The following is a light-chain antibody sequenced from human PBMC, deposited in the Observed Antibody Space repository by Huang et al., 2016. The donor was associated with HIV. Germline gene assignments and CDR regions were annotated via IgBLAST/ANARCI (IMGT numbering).Light chain of an antibody. CDR3: HQSRSLPHT. CDR1: QSIGSS. Sequence: EIVLTQSPDFQSVTPKENVTITCRASQSIGSSLHWYHQQPDQSPKLLIKYASQSFSGVPSRFSGSGSGTDFTLTVNSLETEDAATYYCHQSRSLPHTFGQGTKVEIK. J-gene: IGKJ1*01. V-gene: IGKV6-21*01. CDR2: YAS.